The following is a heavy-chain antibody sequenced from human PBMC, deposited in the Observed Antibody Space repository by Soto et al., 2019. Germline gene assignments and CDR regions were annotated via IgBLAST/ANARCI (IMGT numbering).Heavy chain of an antibody. CDR2: ITYDGTT. CDR1: GGSISSNHYY. J-gene: IGHJ5*02. D-gene: IGHD1-26*01. CDR3: ARDMHAGFTHYFDP. V-gene: IGHV4-39*07. Sequence: SETLSLTCSVSGGSISSNHYYWGWIRQPPGKGLEWIGSITYDGTTYHNSSLKSRATISVDTSKSQFSLKLTSMTAADTAVYYCARDMHAGFTHYFDPWGQGTLVTVSS.